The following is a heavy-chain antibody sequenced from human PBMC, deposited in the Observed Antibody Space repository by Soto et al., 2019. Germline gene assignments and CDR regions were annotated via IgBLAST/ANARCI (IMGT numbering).Heavy chain of an antibody. CDR3: AKDYSDGLD. CDR1: GVTFSSYG. CDR2: ISYDGSNK. V-gene: IGHV3-30*18. J-gene: IGHJ4*02. Sequence: PGGSLRLSLAASGVTFSSYGMHWVRQAPGKGLEWVAVISYDGSNKYYADSVKGRFTISRDNSKNTLYLQMNSLRAEDTAVYYCAKDYSDGLDWGQGTLVTVSS. D-gene: IGHD2-21*01.